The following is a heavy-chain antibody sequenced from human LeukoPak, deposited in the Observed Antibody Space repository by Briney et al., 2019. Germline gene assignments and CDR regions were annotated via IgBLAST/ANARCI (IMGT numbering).Heavy chain of an antibody. V-gene: IGHV4-39*01. CDR2: IYYSGST. J-gene: IGHJ4*02. CDR1: GGSISSSSYY. D-gene: IGHD2-15*01. Sequence: KPSETLSLTCTVSGGSISSSSYYWGWIRQPPGKGLEWIGSIYYSGSTYYNPSLKSRVTISVDTSKNQFSLKLSSVTAADTAVYYCATLAGGGNCDYWGQGTLVTVSS. CDR3: ATLAGGGNCDY.